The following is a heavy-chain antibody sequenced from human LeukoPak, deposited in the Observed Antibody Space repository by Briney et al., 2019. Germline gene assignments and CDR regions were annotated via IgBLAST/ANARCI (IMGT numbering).Heavy chain of an antibody. CDR1: GFTLSNYV. CDR2: ISYDGSNE. D-gene: IGHD3-10*01. CDR3: AKDRYYYGSGRDDYFDY. V-gene: IGHV3-30*18. Sequence: TGGSLRLSCATSGFTLSNYVMHWVRQAPGKGLEWVAVISYDGSNEYYADSVKGRFTISRDNSKNTLYLQMNSLRAEDTAVYYCAKDRYYYGSGRDDYFDYWGQGTLVTVSS. J-gene: IGHJ4*02.